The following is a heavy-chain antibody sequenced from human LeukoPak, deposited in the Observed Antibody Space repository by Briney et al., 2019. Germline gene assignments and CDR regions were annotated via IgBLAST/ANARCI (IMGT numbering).Heavy chain of an antibody. D-gene: IGHD3-9*01. J-gene: IGHJ5*02. CDR3: ARDNYATLTLASWFDP. V-gene: IGHV4-38-2*02. Sequence: PETLSLTCTVSGYSISSGYYWGWIRQPPGKGLEWIGSIYHSGSTYYNPSLKSRVTISVDTSKNQFSLKLRSVTAADTAVYYCARDNYATLTLASWFDPWGQGTLVTVSS. CDR2: IYHSGST. CDR1: GYSISSGYY.